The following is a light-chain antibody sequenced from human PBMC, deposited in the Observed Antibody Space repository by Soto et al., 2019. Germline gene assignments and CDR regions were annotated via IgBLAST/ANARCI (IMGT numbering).Light chain of an antibody. V-gene: IGKV1-9*01. CDR2: AAS. CDR3: QQLKSYPRT. CDR1: QGISSY. J-gene: IGKJ1*01. Sequence: DIQLTQSPSSLSASVGDRVTITCRASQGISSYLAWYQQKPGKAPKLLIYAASTLQSGVPSRVSGSGSGTDFTLTISSLQPEDFATYYCQQLKSYPRTFGQGTKVEI.